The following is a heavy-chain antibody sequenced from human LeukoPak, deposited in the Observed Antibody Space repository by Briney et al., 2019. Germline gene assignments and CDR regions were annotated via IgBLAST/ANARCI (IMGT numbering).Heavy chain of an antibody. Sequence: SETLSLTCTVSGGSISSSSYYWGWTRQPPGKGLECIGSIYYSGSTYYNPSLKSRVTLSVDTSKNQFSLKLSSVTAADTAVYYCARVSLDLYCSSSSCYYLDYWGQGTLVTVSS. CDR3: ARVSLDLYCSSSSCYYLDY. V-gene: IGHV4-39*01. CDR1: GGSISSSSYY. CDR2: IYYSGST. D-gene: IGHD2-2*01. J-gene: IGHJ4*02.